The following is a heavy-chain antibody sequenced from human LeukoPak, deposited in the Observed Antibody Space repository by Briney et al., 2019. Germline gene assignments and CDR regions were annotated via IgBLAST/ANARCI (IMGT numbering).Heavy chain of an antibody. J-gene: IGHJ6*03. CDR1: GGSISSYY. CDR2: IYYSGST. CDR3: ARVKYQLKGGDYYYMDV. Sequence: NSSQTLSLTCTVSGGSISSYYWSWIRQPPGKGLEWIGYIYYSGSTNYNPSLKSRVTISVDTSKNQFSLKLSSVTAADTAVYYCARVKYQLKGGDYYYMDVWGKGTTVTVSS. V-gene: IGHV4-59*01. D-gene: IGHD2-2*01.